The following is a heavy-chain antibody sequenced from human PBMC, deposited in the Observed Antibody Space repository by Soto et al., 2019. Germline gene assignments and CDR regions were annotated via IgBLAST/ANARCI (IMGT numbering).Heavy chain of an antibody. J-gene: IGHJ5*02. D-gene: IGHD3-10*01. Sequence: SWIMQKKGKGLEWIGYIYYSGSTNYNPSLKSRVTISVDTSKNQFSLKLSSVTAADTAVYYCSREAADLWFGTPYRGGWLDTPGQATLVT. V-gene: IGHV4-59*01. CDR3: SREAADLWFGTPYRGGWLDT. CDR2: IYYSGST.